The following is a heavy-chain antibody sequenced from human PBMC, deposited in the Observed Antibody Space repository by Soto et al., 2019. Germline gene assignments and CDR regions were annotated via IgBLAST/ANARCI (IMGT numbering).Heavy chain of an antibody. CDR3: ARGYCSGGSCYPSVQFEP. CDR1: GGSISSGDYY. Sequence: PSETLSLTCTFSGGSISSGDYYCSWMRQPPWKGLEWIGYIYYSGSTYYNPSLKSRVTISVDTSKNQFSLKLSSVTAADTAVYYCARGYCSGGSCYPSVQFEPWGQGTLVKVS. CDR2: IYYSGST. V-gene: IGHV4-30-4*01. D-gene: IGHD2-15*01. J-gene: IGHJ5*02.